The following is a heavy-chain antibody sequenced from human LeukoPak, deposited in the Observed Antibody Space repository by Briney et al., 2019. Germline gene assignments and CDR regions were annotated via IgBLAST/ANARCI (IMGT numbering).Heavy chain of an antibody. CDR1: GGSISSYY. J-gene: IGHJ3*02. CDR3: AREDEWLRFAFDI. Sequence: SETLSLTCTVSGGSISSYYWSWIRQPPGKGLEWTGYIYYSGSTNYNPSLKSRVTISVDTSKNQFSLKLSSVTAADTAVYYCAREDEWLRFAFDIWGQGTMVTVSS. D-gene: IGHD5-12*01. CDR2: IYYSGST. V-gene: IGHV4-59*01.